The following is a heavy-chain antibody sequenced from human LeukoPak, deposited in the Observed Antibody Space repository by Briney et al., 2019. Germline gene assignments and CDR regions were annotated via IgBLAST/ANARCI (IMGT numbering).Heavy chain of an antibody. CDR3: ARWAYDSSGYSH. D-gene: IGHD3-22*01. CDR1: GYTYTSYD. CDR2: MNSNSGNT. Sequence: ASVKVSCTASGYTYTSYDINWVRQATGQGLERMGWMNSNSGNTGYAQKFQGRVTMTRNTSISTAYMELSSLRSEDTAVYYCARWAYDSSGYSHWGQGTLVTVSS. V-gene: IGHV1-8*01. J-gene: IGHJ4*02.